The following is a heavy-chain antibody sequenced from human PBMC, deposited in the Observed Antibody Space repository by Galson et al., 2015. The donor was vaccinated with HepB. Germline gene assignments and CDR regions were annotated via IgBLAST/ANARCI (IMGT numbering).Heavy chain of an antibody. Sequence: SLRLSCAASGFTFSSYWMHWVRQAPGKGLVWVSRINSDGSSTTYADSVKGRFTISRDNAKNTLYLQMNSLRAEDTAFYYCTSNLLGYCSGGSCYNNWGQGTLVTVSS. V-gene: IGHV3-74*01. CDR2: INSDGSST. J-gene: IGHJ4*02. CDR1: GFTFSSYW. CDR3: TSNLLGYCSGGSCYNN. D-gene: IGHD2-15*01.